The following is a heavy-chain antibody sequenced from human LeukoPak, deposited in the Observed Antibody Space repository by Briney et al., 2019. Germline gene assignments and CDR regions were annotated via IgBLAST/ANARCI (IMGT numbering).Heavy chain of an antibody. CDR2: IRYDGSNK. J-gene: IGHJ4*02. CDR1: GFTFSSYG. CDR3: AKDQDIVVVPAAPKSGYFDY. V-gene: IGHV3-30*02. Sequence: GGSLRLSCAASGFTFSSYGMHWVRQAPGKGLEWVAFIRYDGSNKYYADSVKDRFTISRDNSKNTLYLQMNSLRAEDTAVYYCAKDQDIVVVPAAPKSGYFDYWGQGTLVTVSS. D-gene: IGHD2-2*01.